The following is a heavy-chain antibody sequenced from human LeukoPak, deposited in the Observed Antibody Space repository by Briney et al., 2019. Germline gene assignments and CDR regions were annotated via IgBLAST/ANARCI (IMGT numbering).Heavy chain of an antibody. Sequence: GSSVKVSCKASGGTFSSYAMSWVRQAPGQGLEWMGGIIPMFGTANYAQKFQGRVTITADESTSTAYMELSSLRSEDTAVYYCARDFQSGYHTGGFDYWGQGTLVTVSS. V-gene: IGHV1-69*01. D-gene: IGHD3-3*01. CDR2: IIPMFGTA. CDR3: ARDFQSGYHTGGFDY. J-gene: IGHJ4*02. CDR1: GGTFSSYA.